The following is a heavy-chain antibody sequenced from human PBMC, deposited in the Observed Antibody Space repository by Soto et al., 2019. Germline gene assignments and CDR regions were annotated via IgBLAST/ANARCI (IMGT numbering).Heavy chain of an antibody. D-gene: IGHD3-10*01. CDR1: GFTFSSYW. J-gene: IGHJ4*02. V-gene: IGHV3-74*01. CDR3: ARPGDGFDY. Sequence: EVQLVESGGGLVQPGGSLRLSCAASGFTFSSYWMHWVRQAPGKGLVWVSRIKPDGSSANYADSVKGRFTISRDNAKNTLYVQMTGLRSEDTAVYYCARPGDGFDYWGQGTLVTVSS. CDR2: IKPDGSSA.